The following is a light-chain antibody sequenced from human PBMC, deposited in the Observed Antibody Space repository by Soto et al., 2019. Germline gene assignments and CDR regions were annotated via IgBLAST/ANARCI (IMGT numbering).Light chain of an antibody. CDR1: SSNIGANYA. V-gene: IGLV1-40*01. J-gene: IGLJ1*01. Sequence: QSVLTQPPSVSGAPGHRVTISCAGSSSNIGANYAVHWYQQLPGTAPKLLIYDYNKRPSGVPDRFSGSKSGTSASLAITGLQAEDEADYYCQPYNSIFTRWVFGTVTKVTVL. CDR3: QPYNSIFTRWV. CDR2: DYN.